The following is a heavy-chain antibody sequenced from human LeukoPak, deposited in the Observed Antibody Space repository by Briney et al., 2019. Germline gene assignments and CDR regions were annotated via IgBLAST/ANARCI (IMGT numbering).Heavy chain of an antibody. CDR3: ASDYHILTGYTRY. CDR2: IYPGDSDT. CDR1: GYSLTSYW. J-gene: IGHJ4*02. D-gene: IGHD3-9*01. Sequence: GESLKISCKGSGYSLTSYWIGWVRHMPGKGLEWMGIIYPGDSDTRYSPSFQGQVTISADKSISTAYLQWSSLKASDTAMYYCASDYHILTGYTRYWGQGTLVTVSS. V-gene: IGHV5-51*01.